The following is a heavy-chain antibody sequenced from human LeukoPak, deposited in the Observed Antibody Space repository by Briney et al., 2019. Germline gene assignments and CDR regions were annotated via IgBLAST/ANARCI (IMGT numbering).Heavy chain of an antibody. D-gene: IGHD3-22*01. J-gene: IGHJ4*02. CDR2: ISVYNSNT. CDR1: GYIFTSYG. Sequence: ASVKVSCKASGYIFTSYGVTWVRQAPGQGIEWMGWISVYNSNTNYAQKLQGRGTMTTDISTSTAYMELRSLRSGATAVYYCARGMVTAYYYDSSGYYPNDYWGQGTLATVSS. V-gene: IGHV1-18*01. CDR3: ARGMVTAYYYDSSGYYPNDY.